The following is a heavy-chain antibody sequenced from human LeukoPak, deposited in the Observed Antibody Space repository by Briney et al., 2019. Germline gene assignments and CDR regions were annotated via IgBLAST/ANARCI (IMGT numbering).Heavy chain of an antibody. CDR1: GGSISSYY. V-gene: IGHV4-59*12. Sequence: SETLSLTCTVSGGSISSYYWSWIRQPPGKGLEWIGYIYYSGSTNYNPSLKSRVTISVDTSKNQFSLKLSSVTAADTAVYYCARDRLRDDAFDIWGQGTMVTVSS. CDR2: IYYSGST. D-gene: IGHD4-17*01. CDR3: ARDRLRDDAFDI. J-gene: IGHJ3*02.